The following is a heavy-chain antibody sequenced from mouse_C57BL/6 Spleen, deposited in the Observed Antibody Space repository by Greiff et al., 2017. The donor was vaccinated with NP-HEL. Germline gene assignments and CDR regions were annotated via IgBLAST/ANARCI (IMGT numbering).Heavy chain of an antibody. D-gene: IGHD1-1*01. J-gene: IGHJ2*01. V-gene: IGHV1-80*01. Sequence: QVQLQQSGAELVKPGASVKISCKASGYAFSSYWMNWVKQRPGKGLEWIGQIYPGDGDTNYNGKFKGKATLTADKSSSTAYMQLRSLTSEDSAVYFCARWDTTVVADFDYWGQGTTLTVSS. CDR2: IYPGDGDT. CDR1: GYAFSSYW. CDR3: ARWDTTVVADFDY.